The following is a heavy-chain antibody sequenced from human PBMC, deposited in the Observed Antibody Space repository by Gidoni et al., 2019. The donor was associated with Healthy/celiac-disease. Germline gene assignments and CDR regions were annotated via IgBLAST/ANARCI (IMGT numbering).Heavy chain of an antibody. Sequence: QVQLQESGPGLVKPSQTLSLTCTVSGGSISSGDYYWSWIRQPPGKGLEWIGYIYYSGSTYYNPSLKSRVTISVDTSKNQFSLKLSSVTAADTAVYYCASSLRGYDFWSGYTNWFDPWGQGTLVTVSS. J-gene: IGHJ5*02. CDR1: GGSISSGDYY. V-gene: IGHV4-30-4*01. CDR3: ASSLRGYDFWSGYTNWFDP. CDR2: IYYSGST. D-gene: IGHD3-3*01.